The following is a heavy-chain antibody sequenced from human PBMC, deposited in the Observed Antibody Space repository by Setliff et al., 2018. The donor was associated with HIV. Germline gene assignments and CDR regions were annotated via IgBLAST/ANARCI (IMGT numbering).Heavy chain of an antibody. Sequence: ASVKVSCKVSGYTLTELSMHWVRQAPGKGLEWMGGFDPEDGETIYAQKFQGRLTMTRDTSTNTVYMELSSLRSEDTAVYYCARSIVPVASGYYYFEYWGQGTLVTVSS. J-gene: IGHJ4*02. D-gene: IGHD3-3*01. CDR1: GYTLTELS. CDR2: FDPEDGET. V-gene: IGHV1-24*01. CDR3: ARSIVPVASGYYYFEY.